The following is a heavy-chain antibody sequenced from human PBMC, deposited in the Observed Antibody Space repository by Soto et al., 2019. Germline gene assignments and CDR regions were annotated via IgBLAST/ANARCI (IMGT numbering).Heavy chain of an antibody. Sequence: SETLSLTCSVSGDYIHVGGYYWTWIRQRPGKGLEWMGYIHYTGKTYYNPPLESRLTMWVDRSKNQFSLRLTSVTAADTAVYFCGRDLTSNANCIDPWGQGTLVTVSS. D-gene: IGHD2-2*01. CDR3: GRDLTSNANCIDP. J-gene: IGHJ5*02. CDR2: IHYTGKT. CDR1: GDYIHVGGYY. V-gene: IGHV4-30-4*01.